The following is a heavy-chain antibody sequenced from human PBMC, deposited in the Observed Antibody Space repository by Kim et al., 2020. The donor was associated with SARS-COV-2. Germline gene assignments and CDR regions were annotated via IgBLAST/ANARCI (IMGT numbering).Heavy chain of an antibody. V-gene: IGHV3-23*01. J-gene: IGHJ5*02. CDR1: GFTFSSYA. CDR3: AKVGEVATINWFDP. D-gene: IGHD3-16*01. Sequence: GGSLRLSCAASGFTFSSYAMSWVRQAPGKGLEWVSAISGSGGSTYYADSVKGRFTISRDNSKNTLYLQMNSLGAEDTAVYYCAKVGEVATINWFDPWGQGTLVTVSS. CDR2: ISGSGGST.